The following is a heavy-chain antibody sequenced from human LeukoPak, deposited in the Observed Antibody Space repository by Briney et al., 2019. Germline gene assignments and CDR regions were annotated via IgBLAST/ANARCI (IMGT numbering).Heavy chain of an antibody. V-gene: IGHV1-18*01. J-gene: IGHJ5*02. Sequence: ASVKVSCEASGYTFTSYGISWVRQAPGQGLKWMGWISAYNGNTNQAQKFQGRVTMTTDTSTSTAYMELRSLRSDDTAVYYCARDGTRAYNWFDPWGQGTLVTVSS. CDR3: ARDGTRAYNWFDP. D-gene: IGHD1-26*01. CDR1: GYTFTSYG. CDR2: ISAYNGNT.